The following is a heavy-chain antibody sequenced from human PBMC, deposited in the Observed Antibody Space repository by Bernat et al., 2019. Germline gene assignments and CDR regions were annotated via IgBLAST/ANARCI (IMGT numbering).Heavy chain of an antibody. J-gene: IGHJ5*02. V-gene: IGHV3-7*01. CDR2: INEGGSVE. Sequence: VQLVESGGDWVQPGGSLRLSCVASGFTFSNHWMTWVRQAPGKGLEWVANINEGGSVEHYLDSVKGRFTISRDNAKNSLYLQMSSLRGEDTAVYYCARGGLSKTPADQWGQGTLVTVSS. CDR1: GFTFSNHW. D-gene: IGHD3/OR15-3a*01. CDR3: ARGGLSKTPADQ.